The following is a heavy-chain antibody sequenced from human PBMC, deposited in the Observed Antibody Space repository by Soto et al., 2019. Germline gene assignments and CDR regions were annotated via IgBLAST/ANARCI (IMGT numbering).Heavy chain of an antibody. D-gene: IGHD6-13*01. V-gene: IGHV1-3*01. Sequence: ASVKVSCKASGYSFTTYNIHWVRQAPGQGLEWMGWINAGNGNTKYSQKFQGRVTITRDTSASTAYMELSSLRSEDTAVYYCARDPYIYSSRWYYYGMDVW. CDR2: INAGNGNT. CDR3: ARDPYIYSSRWYYYGMDV. CDR1: GYSFTTYN. J-gene: IGHJ6*01.